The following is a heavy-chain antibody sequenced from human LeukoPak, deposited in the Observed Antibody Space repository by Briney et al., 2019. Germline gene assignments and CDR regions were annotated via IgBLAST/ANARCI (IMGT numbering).Heavy chain of an antibody. CDR1: GFSFDDYA. CDR2: ISWNSGSI. CDR3: ARQIPPYYYDSSGYMDY. J-gene: IGHJ4*02. D-gene: IGHD3-22*01. Sequence: SLSLSYAAAGFSFDDYAMHWVRPTPGKGLEWGSGISWNSGSIDYADSVKGRFTISRDNAKNSLYLQMNSLRAEDTAVYYCARQIPPYYYDSSGYMDYWGQGTLVTVSS. V-gene: IGHV3-9*01.